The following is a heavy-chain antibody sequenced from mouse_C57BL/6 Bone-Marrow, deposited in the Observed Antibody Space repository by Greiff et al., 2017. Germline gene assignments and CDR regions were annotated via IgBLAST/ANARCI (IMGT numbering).Heavy chain of an antibody. D-gene: IGHD2-12*01. V-gene: IGHV1-26*01. J-gene: IGHJ1*03. CDR1: GYTFTDYY. CDR3: ARHGIIAGDFDV. CDR2: INPNNGGT. Sequence: VQLQQSGPELVKPGASVKISCKASGYTFTDYYMNWVKQSHGKSLEWIGDINPNNGGTSYNQKFKGKATLTVDKSSSTAYMELRSLTSEDSAVYYCARHGIIAGDFDVWGTGTTVTVSS.